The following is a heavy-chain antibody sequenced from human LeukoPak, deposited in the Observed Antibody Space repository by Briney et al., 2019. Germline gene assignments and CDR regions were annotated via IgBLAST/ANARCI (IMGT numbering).Heavy chain of an antibody. CDR2: INPNSGDT. CDR1: GYTFTGYY. J-gene: IGHJ3*02. D-gene: IGHD2-15*01. V-gene: IGHV1-2*02. CDR3: ARDPGYCSSGSCSNLAFDI. Sequence: ASVKVSCKASGYTFTGYYIHWVRQAPGQGLEWMGWINPNSGDTNYAQKFQDRVTMTRDTSISTAYMELSRLRSDDMAVYYCARDPGYCSSGSCSNLAFDIWGQGTMVTVSS.